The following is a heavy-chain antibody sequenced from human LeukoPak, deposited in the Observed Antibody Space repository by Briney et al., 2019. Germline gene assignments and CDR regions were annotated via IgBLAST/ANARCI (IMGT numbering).Heavy chain of an antibody. D-gene: IGHD6-19*01. V-gene: IGHV1-2*02. CDR2: INPNSGGT. CDR1: GYTFTGYY. Sequence: ASVKVSCKASGYTFTGYYMHWVRQAPGQGLEWMGWINPNSGGTNYAQKFQGRVTMTRDTSISTAYMELSRLRSDDTAVYYCAREIAVAGTREDWGQGTLVTVSS. CDR3: AREIAVAGTRED. J-gene: IGHJ4*02.